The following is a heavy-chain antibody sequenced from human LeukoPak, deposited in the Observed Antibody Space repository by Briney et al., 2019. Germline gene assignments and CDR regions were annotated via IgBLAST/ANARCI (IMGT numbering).Heavy chain of an antibody. J-gene: IGHJ5*02. CDR2: IYYSGST. CDR3: ATQLGARFDP. D-gene: IGHD1-26*01. Sequence: PSETLSLTCTVSGGSISSYYWSWIRQPPGKGLEWIGYIYYSGSTYYNPSLKSRVTISVDTSKNQFSLKLSSVTAADTAVYYCATQLGARFDPWGQGTLVTVSS. CDR1: GGSISSYY. V-gene: IGHV4-59*04.